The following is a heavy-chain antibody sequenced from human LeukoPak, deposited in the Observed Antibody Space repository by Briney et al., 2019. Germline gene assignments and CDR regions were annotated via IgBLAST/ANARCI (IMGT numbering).Heavy chain of an antibody. V-gene: IGHV1-18*01. D-gene: IGHD6-6*01. CDR1: GYTFTSYG. CDR2: ISAYNGNT. CDR3: ARVGDSSSSIEYYYYYYMDV. J-gene: IGHJ6*03. Sequence: GASVKVSCTASGYTFTSYGISWVRQAPGQGLEWMGWISAYNGNTNYAQKLQGRVTMTTDTSTSTAYMELRSLRSDDTAVYYCARVGDSSSSIEYYYYYYMDVWGKGTTVTVSS.